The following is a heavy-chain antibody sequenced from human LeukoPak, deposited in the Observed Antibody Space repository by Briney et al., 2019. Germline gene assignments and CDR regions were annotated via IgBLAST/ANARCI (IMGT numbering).Heavy chain of an antibody. D-gene: IGHD3-10*01. V-gene: IGHV1-46*01. CDR3: ARGKVVTMVRGVIITYFDY. Sequence: ASVKVSCKASGYSFTRYFIHWVRQAPGQGLEWMGIIIPNDGSTSYAQKFQGRVTMTRDTSTSTVYMELSSLRSEDTAVYYCARGKVVTMVRGVIITYFDYWGQGTLVTVSS. J-gene: IGHJ4*02. CDR1: GYSFTRYF. CDR2: IIPNDGST.